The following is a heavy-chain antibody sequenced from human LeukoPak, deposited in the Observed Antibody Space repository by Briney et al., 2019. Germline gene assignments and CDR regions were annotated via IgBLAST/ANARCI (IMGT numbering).Heavy chain of an antibody. CDR1: GFTVSSNY. Sequence: GGSLRLSCAASGFTVSSNYMSWVRQAPGKGLEWVSVIYGGGSTYYADSVKGRFTISRDNSKNTLYLQMNSLRAEDTAVYYCARRWFGEDDAFDIWGQGTMVTVSS. CDR3: ARRWFGEDDAFDI. V-gene: IGHV3-66*01. CDR2: IYGGGST. J-gene: IGHJ3*02. D-gene: IGHD3-10*01.